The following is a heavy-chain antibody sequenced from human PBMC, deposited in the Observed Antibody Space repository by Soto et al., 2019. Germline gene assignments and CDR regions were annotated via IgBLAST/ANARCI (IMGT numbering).Heavy chain of an antibody. CDR3: ARDPPYYDSRGGDI. CDR1: GGTFSSYA. V-gene: IGHV1-69*06. D-gene: IGHD3-22*01. J-gene: IGHJ3*02. Sequence: QVQLVQSGAEVKKPGSSVKVSCKASGGTFSSYAISWVRQAPGQGLAWMGGIIPIFGTANYAQKLQGRVAITADKSTSTAYMELSSRRSEDTAVYYCARDPPYYDSRGGDIWGQGTMVTVSS. CDR2: IIPIFGTA.